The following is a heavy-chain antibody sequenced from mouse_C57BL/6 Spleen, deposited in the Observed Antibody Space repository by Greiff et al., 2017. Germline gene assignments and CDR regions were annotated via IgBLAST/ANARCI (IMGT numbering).Heavy chain of an antibody. J-gene: IGHJ2*01. V-gene: IGHV1-55*01. Sequence: QVQLQQSGAELVKPGASVKMSCKASGYTFTSYWITWVKQRPGQGLEWIGDIYPGSGSTNYNEKFKSKATLTVDTSSSTAYMQLSSLTSDDSAVYYCAREGYYGSSKDFDYWGQGTTLTVSS. CDR2: IYPGSGST. CDR1: GYTFTSYW. D-gene: IGHD1-1*01. CDR3: AREGYYGSSKDFDY.